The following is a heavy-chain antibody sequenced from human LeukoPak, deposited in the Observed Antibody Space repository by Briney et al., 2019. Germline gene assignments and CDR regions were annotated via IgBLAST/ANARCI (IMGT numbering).Heavy chain of an antibody. Sequence: GASVKVSCKASGYTFTDYYMHWVRQAPGQGLEWMGWINPNSGGTNYAQKFQGRVTMTRDTSISTAYMKLSRLRSDDTAVYYCARDWVTTDAFDIWGQGTMVTVSS. D-gene: IGHD4-17*01. CDR3: ARDWVTTDAFDI. J-gene: IGHJ3*02. V-gene: IGHV1-2*02. CDR2: INPNSGGT. CDR1: GYTFTDYY.